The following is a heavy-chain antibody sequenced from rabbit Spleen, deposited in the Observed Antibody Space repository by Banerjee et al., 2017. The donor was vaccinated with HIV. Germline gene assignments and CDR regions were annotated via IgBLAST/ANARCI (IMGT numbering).Heavy chain of an antibody. D-gene: IGHD4-1*01. J-gene: IGHJ4*01. CDR3: VREVAGKFSL. V-gene: IGHV1S47*01. CDR1: GFDFSTYG. CDR2: IDPVFGIA. Sequence: ESGGDLVKPGASLTLTCKASGFDFSTYGVSWVRQAPGKGLEWIGYIDPVFGIAVYASWVNGRFTISRNNAQNTVFLQMTSLTAADTATYFCVREVAGKFSLWGPGTLVTVS.